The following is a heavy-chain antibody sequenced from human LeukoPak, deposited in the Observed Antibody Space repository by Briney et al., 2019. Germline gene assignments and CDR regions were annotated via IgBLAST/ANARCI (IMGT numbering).Heavy chain of an antibody. Sequence: PGGSLRLSCAASGFTFSSYAMSWVRQAPGKGLEWVSAISGSGSSTYYADSVKGRFTISRDNSKNTLYLQMNSLRAEDTAIYYCAKGYSGSYIFDYWGQGTLVTVSS. CDR3: AKGYSGSYIFDY. CDR2: ISGSGSST. CDR1: GFTFSSYA. V-gene: IGHV3-23*01. J-gene: IGHJ4*02. D-gene: IGHD1-26*01.